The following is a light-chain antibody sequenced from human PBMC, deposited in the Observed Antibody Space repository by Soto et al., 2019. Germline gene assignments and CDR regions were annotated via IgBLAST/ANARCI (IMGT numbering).Light chain of an antibody. V-gene: IGLV2-18*01. J-gene: IGLJ3*02. CDR1: SSDVGSYNR. CDR3: SLYTSSSTSWV. Sequence: QSALTQPPSVSGSLGQSVTISCTGTSSDVGSYNRVSWYQQPPGTAPKLMIYEVSNRPSGVPDRFSGSKSGNTASLTISGLQAEDEADYYCSLYTSSSTSWVFGGGTNLTVL. CDR2: EVS.